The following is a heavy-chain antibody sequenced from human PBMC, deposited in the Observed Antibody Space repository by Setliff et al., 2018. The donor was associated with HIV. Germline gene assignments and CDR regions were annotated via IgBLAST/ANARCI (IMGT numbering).Heavy chain of an antibody. D-gene: IGHD3-10*01. V-gene: IGHV4-39*01. J-gene: IGHJ4*02. Sequence: ETLSLTCTVSGDSFKSSRYYWGWIRQPPGKGLEWIGNIHYGGYFWYSPSLKSRVTISVDTSKNQFSLKLSSVTAADTAVYYCARPALGIGGGSRFDNWGQGTRVTVSS. CDR2: IHYGGYF. CDR1: GDSFKSSRYY. CDR3: ARPALGIGGGSRFDN.